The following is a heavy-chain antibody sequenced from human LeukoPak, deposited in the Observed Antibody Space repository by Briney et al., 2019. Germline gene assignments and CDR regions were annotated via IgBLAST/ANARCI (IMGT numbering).Heavy chain of an antibody. Sequence: GGSLRLSCAASGFTFSSYSMNWVRQAPGRGLEWVSYISSSSSTTYYADSVKGRFTISRDNSKNTLYLQMNSLRAEDTAVYYCAKDGYYDSSAYYYVRYFDLWGRGTLVTVSS. D-gene: IGHD3-22*01. J-gene: IGHJ2*01. V-gene: IGHV3-48*01. CDR3: AKDGYYDSSAYYYVRYFDL. CDR2: ISSSSSTT. CDR1: GFTFSSYS.